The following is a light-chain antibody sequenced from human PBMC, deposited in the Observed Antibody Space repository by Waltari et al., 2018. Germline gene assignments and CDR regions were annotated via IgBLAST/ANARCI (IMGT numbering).Light chain of an antibody. CDR1: QSLAHRDGNIY. V-gene: IGKV2-30*02. Sequence: DVVLTQSPLSLPVTLGQPASISCSSSQSLAHRDGNIYLNWFQQRPGQSPRRLIYKVSNRDSGVPDRFSGSGSGTDFTLKISRVEAEDVGVYYCMQGTHWPPWTFGQGTKVEIK. J-gene: IGKJ1*01. CDR3: MQGTHWPPWT. CDR2: KVS.